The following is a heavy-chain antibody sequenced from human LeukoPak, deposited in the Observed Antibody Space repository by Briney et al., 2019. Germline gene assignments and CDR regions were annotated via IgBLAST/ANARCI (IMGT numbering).Heavy chain of an antibody. CDR1: GGTFSGYT. Sequence: ASVKVSCKASGGTFSGYTISWVRQAPGQGLEWMGRIIPILGIANYAQKFQGRVTITTDESTSTAYLELSSLRSEDTAVYYCARPDKLRLGELSAFDHWGQGTLVTVSS. J-gene: IGHJ4*02. D-gene: IGHD3-16*02. V-gene: IGHV1-69*02. CDR2: IIPILGIA. CDR3: ARPDKLRLGELSAFDH.